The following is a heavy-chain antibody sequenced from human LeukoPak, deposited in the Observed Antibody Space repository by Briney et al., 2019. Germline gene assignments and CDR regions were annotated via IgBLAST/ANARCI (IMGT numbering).Heavy chain of an antibody. CDR1: GFTFSSYA. D-gene: IGHD5-18*01. CDR2: ISGSGGST. CDR3: AKDVSGYSYGLYYFDY. V-gene: IGHV3-23*01. J-gene: IGHJ4*02. Sequence: PGGSLRLSCAASGFTFSSYAMSWFRQAPGKGLKWVSAISGSGGSTYYADSVKGRFTISRDNSKNTLYLQMNSLRAEDTAVYYCAKDVSGYSYGLYYFDYWGQGTLVTVSS.